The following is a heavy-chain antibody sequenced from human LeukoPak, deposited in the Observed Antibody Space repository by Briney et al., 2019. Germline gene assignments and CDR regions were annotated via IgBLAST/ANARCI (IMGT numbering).Heavy chain of an antibody. CDR2: ISSTSNTM. CDR3: ARISVIRGLSSFDS. D-gene: IGHD3-10*01. Sequence: GGSLRLSCAASGFTFSSYSMNWVRQAPGKGLEWVSYISSTSNTMYYADSVKGRFTISRDNAKTSLYLQMNSLTPEDTAVYYCARISVIRGLSSFDSWGQGTLVTASS. V-gene: IGHV3-48*04. J-gene: IGHJ4*02. CDR1: GFTFSSYS.